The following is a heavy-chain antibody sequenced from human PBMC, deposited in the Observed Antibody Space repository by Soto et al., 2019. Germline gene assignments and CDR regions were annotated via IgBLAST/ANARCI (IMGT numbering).Heavy chain of an antibody. CDR3: ARELGRSVVRGVILRANWLDP. CDR1: GYTFTSYY. V-gene: IGHV1-46*03. CDR2: INPSGGST. Sequence: ASVKVSCKASGYTFTSYYMHWVRQAPGQGLEWMGIINPSGGSTSYAQKFQGRVTMTRDTSTSTVYMELSSLRSEDTAVYYCARELGRSVVRGVILRANWLDPWGQGTLVTVSS. J-gene: IGHJ5*02. D-gene: IGHD3-10*01.